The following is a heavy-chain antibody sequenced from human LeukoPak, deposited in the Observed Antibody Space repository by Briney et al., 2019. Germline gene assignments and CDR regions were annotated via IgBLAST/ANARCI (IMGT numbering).Heavy chain of an antibody. CDR3: ARTFGSFDY. V-gene: IGHV1-18*01. CDR2: ISTYNGNT. D-gene: IGHD3-10*01. Sequence: ASVKVSCKASGYTFSSHGISWVRRAPGQGLEWMGWISTYNGNTNYAQKFKDRVAMTTDTSTSTAYMELRSLRSNDTAVYYCARTFGSFDYWGQGTLVTVSS. CDR1: GYTFSSHG. J-gene: IGHJ4*02.